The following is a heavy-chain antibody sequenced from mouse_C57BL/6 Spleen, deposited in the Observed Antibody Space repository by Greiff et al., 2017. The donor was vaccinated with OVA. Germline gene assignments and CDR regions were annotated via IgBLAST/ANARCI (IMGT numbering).Heavy chain of an antibody. CDR3: ARRYYGSSYYYAMGY. D-gene: IGHD1-1*01. Sequence: QVQLKESGAELVKPGASVKISCKASGYAFSSYWMNWVKQRPGKGLEWIGQIYTGDGDTNYNGKFKGKATLTADKSSSTAYMQLSSLTSEDSAVYCCARRYYGSSYYYAMGYWGQGTSVTFSS. CDR1: GYAFSSYW. CDR2: IYTGDGDT. J-gene: IGHJ4*01. V-gene: IGHV1-80*01.